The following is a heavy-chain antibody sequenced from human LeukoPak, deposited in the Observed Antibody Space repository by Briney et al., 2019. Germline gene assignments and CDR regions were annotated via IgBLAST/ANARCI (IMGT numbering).Heavy chain of an antibody. Sequence: SETLSLTCTVSGGSISSYCWSWIRQPPGKGLEWIAYIYYSGSTNYNPSLKSRVTMSVDTSKNQFSLKLSSVTAADTAVYYCARTASSGYYYYYYYMDVWGKGTTVTISS. J-gene: IGHJ6*03. CDR1: GGSISSYC. CDR2: IYYSGST. CDR3: ARTASSGYYYYYYYMDV. V-gene: IGHV4-59*12. D-gene: IGHD3-22*01.